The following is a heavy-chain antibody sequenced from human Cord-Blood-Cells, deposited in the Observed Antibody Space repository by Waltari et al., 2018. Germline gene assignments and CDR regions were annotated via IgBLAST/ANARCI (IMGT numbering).Heavy chain of an antibody. CDR2: VDPEDGET. V-gene: IGHV1-24*01. CDR3: TPSGSYKSYNWFDP. Sequence: QVQLVQSGAEVKKPGASVKVSCKVSGYTLTELSMHWVRQAPGKGLEWMGGVDPEDGETIYAQKFQGRVTMTEDTSTDTAYMELSSLRSEDTAVYYCTPSGSYKSYNWFDPWGQGTLVTVSS. CDR1: GYTLTELS. J-gene: IGHJ5*02. D-gene: IGHD1-26*01.